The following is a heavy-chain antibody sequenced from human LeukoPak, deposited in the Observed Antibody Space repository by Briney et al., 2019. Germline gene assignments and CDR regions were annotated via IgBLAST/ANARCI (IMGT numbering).Heavy chain of an antibody. V-gene: IGHV7-4-1*02. CDR2: INTNTGNP. CDR3: AREGGSWYGRAFDI. J-gene: IGHJ3*02. D-gene: IGHD6-13*01. Sequence: GASVKVSCKAAGYTFTSYAMNWVRQAPGQGLEWMGWINTNTGNPTYAQGFTGRFVFSLDTSVSTAYLQISSLKAEDTAVYYCAREGGSWYGRAFDIWGQGTMVTVSS. CDR1: GYTFTSYA.